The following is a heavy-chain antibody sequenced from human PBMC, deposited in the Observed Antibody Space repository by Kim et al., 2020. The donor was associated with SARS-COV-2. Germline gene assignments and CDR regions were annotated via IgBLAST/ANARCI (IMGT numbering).Heavy chain of an antibody. D-gene: IGHD2-15*01. Sequence: GESLKISCKGSGYSFTSYWISWVRQMPGKGLEWMGRIDPSDSYTNYSPSFQGHVTISADKSISTAYLQWSSLKASDTAMYYCARRVVVAATPADLDAFDIWGQGTMVTVSS. J-gene: IGHJ3*02. CDR1: GYSFTSYW. CDR3: ARRVVVAATPADLDAFDI. CDR2: IDPSDSYT. V-gene: IGHV5-10-1*01.